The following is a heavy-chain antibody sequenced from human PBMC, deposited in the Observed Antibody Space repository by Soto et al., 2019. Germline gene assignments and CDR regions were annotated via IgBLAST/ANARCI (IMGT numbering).Heavy chain of an antibody. CDR1: GGTFSSYA. J-gene: IGHJ3*02. Sequence: SVKVSCKASGGTFSSYAISWLRQAPGQGLEWMGGIIPIFGTANYAQKFQGRVTITADESTSTAYMELSSLRSEDTAVYYCATPVSSGWYDAFDIWGQGTMVTVSS. CDR2: IIPIFGTA. D-gene: IGHD6-19*01. CDR3: ATPVSSGWYDAFDI. V-gene: IGHV1-69*13.